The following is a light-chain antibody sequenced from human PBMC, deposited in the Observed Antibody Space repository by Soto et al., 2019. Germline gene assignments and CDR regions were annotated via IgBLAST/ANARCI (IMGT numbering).Light chain of an antibody. J-gene: IGKJ1*01. CDR1: QSISSY. Sequence: DIQMTQSPSSLSASVGDRVTITCRASQSISSYLNWYQQKPGKAPKLLIYAASSLQSGVPSRFRGSGSGTHFTLTISSLQPEDFATYYCQQSYSTPYAFGQGTRVDIK. CDR2: AAS. CDR3: QQSYSTPYA. V-gene: IGKV1-39*01.